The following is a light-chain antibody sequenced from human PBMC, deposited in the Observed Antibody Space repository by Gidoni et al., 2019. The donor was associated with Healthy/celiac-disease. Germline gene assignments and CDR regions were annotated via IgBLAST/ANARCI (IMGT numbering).Light chain of an antibody. J-gene: IGLJ2*01. V-gene: IGLV3-25*03. Sequence: SYELTQQPSVSVSPGQTARITCSGDALPTQYAYWYPQKPGQAPVLVIYKDRERPSGIPERFSGSSSWTTVTLTISGVQAEDEADYYCQSADSSGTYVVFGGGTKLTVL. CDR3: QSADSSGTYVV. CDR2: KDR. CDR1: ALPTQY.